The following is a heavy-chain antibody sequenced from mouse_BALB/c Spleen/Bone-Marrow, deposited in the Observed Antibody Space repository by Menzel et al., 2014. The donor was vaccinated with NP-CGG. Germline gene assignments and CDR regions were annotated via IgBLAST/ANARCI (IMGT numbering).Heavy chain of an antibody. CDR1: GFDFSGFW. CDR2: INPDSSTI. Sequence: EVQLVESGGGLVQPGRSLKISCAASGFDFSGFWMGWVRLAPGKGLEWIGGINPDSSTINYTPSLKDRFIISRDNAKNTLYLQMSKVRSEDTALYYCARLGYYGGFAYWGQGTLVTVSA. J-gene: IGHJ3*01. V-gene: IGHV4-1*02. D-gene: IGHD2-3*01. CDR3: ARLGYYGGFAY.